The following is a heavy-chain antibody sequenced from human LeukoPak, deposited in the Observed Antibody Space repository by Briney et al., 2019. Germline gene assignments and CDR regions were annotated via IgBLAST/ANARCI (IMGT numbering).Heavy chain of an antibody. CDR2: IIPILGIA. CDR3: ARAHIVVVTATNWFDP. J-gene: IGHJ5*02. Sequence: SVKVSCKASGGTFSSYAISWVRQAPGQGLEWMGRIIPILGIANYAQKFQGRVTITADKSTSTAYMELSSLRSEDTAVYYCARAHIVVVTATNWFDPWGQGTLVTVSS. CDR1: GGTFSSYA. D-gene: IGHD2-21*02. V-gene: IGHV1-69*04.